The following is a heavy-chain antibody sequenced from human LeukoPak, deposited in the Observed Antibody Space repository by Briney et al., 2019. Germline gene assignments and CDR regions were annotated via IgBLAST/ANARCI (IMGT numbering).Heavy chain of an antibody. Sequence: SETLSLTSTVSGGSISSGSYYWSWIRQPAGKGLEWIGRIYTSGSTNYNPSLKSRVTISVDTSKNQFSLKLSSVTAADTAVYYCARESYYDSYWGQGTLVTVSS. CDR1: GGSISSGSYY. D-gene: IGHD3-22*01. CDR3: ARESYYDSY. CDR2: IYTSGST. J-gene: IGHJ4*02. V-gene: IGHV4-61*02.